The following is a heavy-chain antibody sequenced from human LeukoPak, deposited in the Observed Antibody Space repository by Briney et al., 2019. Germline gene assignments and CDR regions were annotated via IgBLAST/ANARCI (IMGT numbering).Heavy chain of an antibody. Sequence: GGSLRLSCAASGFTFSSYAMHWVRQAPGKGLEWVAVISYDGSNEYYADSVKGRFTISRDNSKNTLYLQMNSLRAEDTAVYYCRSGSYYVDYWGQGTLVTVSS. CDR1: GFTFSSYA. CDR2: ISYDGSNE. CDR3: RSGSYYVDY. D-gene: IGHD1-26*01. V-gene: IGHV3-30-3*01. J-gene: IGHJ4*02.